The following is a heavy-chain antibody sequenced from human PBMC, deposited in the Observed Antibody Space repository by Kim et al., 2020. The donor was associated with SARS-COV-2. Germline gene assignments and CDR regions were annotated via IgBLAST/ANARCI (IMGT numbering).Heavy chain of an antibody. V-gene: IGHV6-1*01. D-gene: IGHD1-7*01. CDR2: TYYRSRWNN. CDR1: GDSVSSSSAA. J-gene: IGHJ6*02. Sequence: SQTLSLTCAISGDSVSSSSAAWNWIRQSPSRGLEWLGRTYYRSRWNNDYAVSVKSRITINPDTSRNQFSLQLNSVTPEDTAVYYCARDGYNWKYEFRQYGMDVWGQGTTVTVSS. CDR3: ARDGYNWKYEFRQYGMDV.